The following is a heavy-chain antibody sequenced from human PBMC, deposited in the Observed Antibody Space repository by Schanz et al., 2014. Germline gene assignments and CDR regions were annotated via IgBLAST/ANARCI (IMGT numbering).Heavy chain of an antibody. D-gene: IGHD3-10*01. V-gene: IGHV3-23*01. CDR3: AKDQASYISVGYRDFDY. CDR2: ISGSGAST. CDR1: GVTFSSYA. J-gene: IGHJ4*02. Sequence: EVQLLESGGGFVQPGGSLRLSCVASGVTFSSYAMSWVRQASGKGLEWVSAISGSGASTYYADSVKGRFTISRDNSKNTLYLQMNSLRAEDTAVYYCAKDQASYISVGYRDFDYWGQGTLATVSS.